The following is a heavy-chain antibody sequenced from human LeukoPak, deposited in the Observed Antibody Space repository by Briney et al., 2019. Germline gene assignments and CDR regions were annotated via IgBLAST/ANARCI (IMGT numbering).Heavy chain of an antibody. J-gene: IGHJ4*02. Sequence: SETLSLTCTVSGYSISSGYYWGWIRQPPGKGLEWIGSIYHNGNTFYNPSLKSRITISVDTSKNQFSLKLSSVTAADTAVYYCARDRGPAAAIFDYWGQGTLVTVSS. CDR3: ARDRGPAAAIFDY. V-gene: IGHV4-38-2*02. CDR1: GYSISSGYY. CDR2: IYHNGNT. D-gene: IGHD2-2*01.